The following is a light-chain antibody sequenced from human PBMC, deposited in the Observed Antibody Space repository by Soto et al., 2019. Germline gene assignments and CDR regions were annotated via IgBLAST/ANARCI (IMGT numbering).Light chain of an antibody. CDR3: QQYKSYSQFT. J-gene: IGKJ5*01. CDR1: QSISSW. CDR2: DAS. Sequence: DVQMTQSPSTLSASVGDRVTITCRASQSISSWLAWYKQKPGRAPNLLIYDASTLQSGVSSRFSGSGSGTEFTLTINRLQTDDFATYYCQQYKSYSQFTFGQGTRLEIK. V-gene: IGKV1-5*01.